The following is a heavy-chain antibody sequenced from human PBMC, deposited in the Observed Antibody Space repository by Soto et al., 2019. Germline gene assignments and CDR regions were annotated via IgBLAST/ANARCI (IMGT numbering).Heavy chain of an antibody. D-gene: IGHD6-19*01. Sequence: SETLSLTCTVSGGSISSYYWSWIRQPPGKGLEWIGYIYYSGSTNYNPSLKSRVTISVDTSKNQFSLKLSSVTAADTALFYCARQTVADYYYYYYMDVWGKGTTVTVSS. CDR1: GGSISSYY. CDR2: IYYSGST. CDR3: ARQTVADYYYYYYMDV. J-gene: IGHJ6*03. V-gene: IGHV4-59*08.